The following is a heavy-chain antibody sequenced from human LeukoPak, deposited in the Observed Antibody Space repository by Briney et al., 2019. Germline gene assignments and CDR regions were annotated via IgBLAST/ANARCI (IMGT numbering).Heavy chain of an antibody. CDR3: ATVVGYGAENDAFDI. CDR1: GYTFTGYY. CDR2: INPNSGGT. V-gene: IGHV1-2*02. D-gene: IGHD4-17*01. Sequence: RASVKVSCKASGYTFTGYYMHWVRQAPGQGLEWMGWINPNSGGTNYAQKFQGRVTMTRDTSISTAYMELSSLRSEDTAVYYCATVVGYGAENDAFDIWGQGTMVTVSS. J-gene: IGHJ3*02.